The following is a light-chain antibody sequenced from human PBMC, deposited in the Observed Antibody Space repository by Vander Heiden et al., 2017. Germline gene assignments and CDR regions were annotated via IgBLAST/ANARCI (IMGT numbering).Light chain of an antibody. V-gene: IGLV3-21*02. CDR2: DSS. CDR1: NIGSYT. CDR3: QVWDSTSGHVV. J-gene: IGLJ2*01. Sequence: SYVLPHPPSVALAPGQTATITCGGNNIGSYTVHWYQQRPGQAPVVVVYDSSDRPSGIPQRFSGSNSGNTATLTISRVEAGDEADYYCQVWDSTSGHVVFGGGTKVTVL.